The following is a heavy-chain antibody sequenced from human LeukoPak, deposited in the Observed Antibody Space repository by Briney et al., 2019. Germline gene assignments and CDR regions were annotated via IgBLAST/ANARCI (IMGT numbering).Heavy chain of an antibody. CDR3: ARQLLEWSGSYYSYYYMDV. D-gene: IGHD3-3*01. V-gene: IGHV1-18*01. Sequence: GASVKVSCKASGYTFTKYGMSGVRQAPGQGVEWMGYISAYKEQTQFARKFQGRLTMTTDTSTTTAYMELRSLRSADTAVYYCARQLLEWSGSYYSYYYMDVWGKGTTLTVSS. J-gene: IGHJ6*03. CDR2: ISAYKEQT. CDR1: GYTFTKYG.